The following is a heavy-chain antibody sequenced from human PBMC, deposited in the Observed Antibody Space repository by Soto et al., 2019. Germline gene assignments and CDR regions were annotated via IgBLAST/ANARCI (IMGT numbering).Heavy chain of an antibody. CDR2: INSDGSST. CDR1: GFTFSSYW. CDR3: ARDLGDYSNYVDYGMDV. V-gene: IGHV3-74*01. J-gene: IGHJ6*02. Sequence: EVQLVESGGGLVQPGGSLRLSCAASGFTFSSYWMHWVRQAPGKGLVWVSRINSDGSSTSYADSVKGRFTISRDNAKNTLYLQMNSLRAEDTAVYYCARDLGDYSNYVDYGMDVWGQGTTVTVSS. D-gene: IGHD4-4*01.